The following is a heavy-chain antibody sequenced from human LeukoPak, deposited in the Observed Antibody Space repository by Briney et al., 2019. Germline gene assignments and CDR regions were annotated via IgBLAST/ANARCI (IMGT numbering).Heavy chain of an antibody. CDR1: GGTFSSYA. J-gene: IGHJ4*02. CDR3: AREAPSTCGGDCYSWSYYFDY. V-gene: IGHV1-46*01. CDR2: INPRGGST. Sequence: GASVTVSCKASGGTFSSYAISWVRQAPGQGLEWMGIINPRGGSTSYAQKFQGRVTMTRDTSTGTVYMELSSLRSEDTAVYYCAREAPSTCGGDCYSWSYYFDYWGQGTLVTVSS. D-gene: IGHD2-21*02.